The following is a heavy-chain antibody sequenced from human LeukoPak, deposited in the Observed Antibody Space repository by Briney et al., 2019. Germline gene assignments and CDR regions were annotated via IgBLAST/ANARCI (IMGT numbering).Heavy chain of an antibody. CDR1: GFTFSSYA. J-gene: IGHJ6*03. CDR2: ISGSGGST. V-gene: IGHV3-23*01. D-gene: IGHD6-19*01. Sequence: PGGSLRLSCAASGFTFSSYAMSWVRQAPGKGLEWVSAISGSGGSTYYADSVKGRFTISRDNSKNTLYLQMNSLRAEDTAVYYCAKRGTENSGWSYYYYYMDVWGKGTTVTVSS. CDR3: AKRGTENSGWSYYYYYMDV.